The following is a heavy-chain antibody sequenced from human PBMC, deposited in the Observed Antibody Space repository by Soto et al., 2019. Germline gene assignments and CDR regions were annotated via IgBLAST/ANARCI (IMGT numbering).Heavy chain of an antibody. Sequence: GGPLRLSCTASGFTFSIHAMSSLRQGPGKGLEWVSAISGSGGSTYYADRVKGRFTISRDNSKNTLYLQMNSLRAEDTAVYYRAKIPTMIVVAWFDPWGQVPMFTVSS. CDR2: ISGSGGST. J-gene: IGHJ5*02. CDR1: GFTFSIHA. D-gene: IGHD3-22*01. V-gene: IGHV3-23*01. CDR3: AKIPTMIVVAWFDP.